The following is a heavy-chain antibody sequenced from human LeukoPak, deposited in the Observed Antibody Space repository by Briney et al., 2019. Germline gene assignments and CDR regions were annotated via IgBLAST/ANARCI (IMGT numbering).Heavy chain of an antibody. J-gene: IGHJ4*02. Sequence: GGSLRLSCVASGFTFSSFGMHWVRQAPGKGLEWVSYISSSGSTIYYADSVKGRFTISRDNAKNSLYLQMNSLRAEDTAVYYCARVGFGELSDWGQGTLVTVSS. CDR2: ISSSGSTI. V-gene: IGHV3-48*03. D-gene: IGHD3-10*01. CDR1: GFTFSSFG. CDR3: ARVGFGELSD.